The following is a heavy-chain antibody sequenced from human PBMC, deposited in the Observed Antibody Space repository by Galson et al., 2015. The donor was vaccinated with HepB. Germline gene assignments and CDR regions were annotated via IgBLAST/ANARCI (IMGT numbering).Heavy chain of an antibody. V-gene: IGHV1-69*04. CDR1: GGTFSSYA. CDR3: ARGATMIVVVIPKSPEYFQH. J-gene: IGHJ1*01. D-gene: IGHD3-22*01. Sequence: SVKVSCKASGGTFSSYAISWVRQAPGQGLEWMGRIIPILGIANYAQKFQGRVTITADKSTSTAYMELSSLRSEDTAVYYCARGATMIVVVIPKSPEYFQHWGQGTLVTVSS. CDR2: IIPILGIA.